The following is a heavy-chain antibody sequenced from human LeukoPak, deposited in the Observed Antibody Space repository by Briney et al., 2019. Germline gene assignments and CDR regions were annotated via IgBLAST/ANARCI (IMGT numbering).Heavy chain of an antibody. Sequence: AGGSLRLSCAASGFTFDDYAMHWVRQAPGKGLEWVSGISWNSGSIGYADSVKGRFTISRDNAKNSLYLQMNSLRAEDMALYYCAKDRYSSSSYFDYWGQGTLVTVSS. V-gene: IGHV3-9*03. CDR2: ISWNSGSI. D-gene: IGHD6-6*01. J-gene: IGHJ4*02. CDR3: AKDRYSSSSYFDY. CDR1: GFTFDDYA.